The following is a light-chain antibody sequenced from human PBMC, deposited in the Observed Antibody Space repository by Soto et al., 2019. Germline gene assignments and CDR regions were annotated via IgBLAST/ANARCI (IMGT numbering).Light chain of an antibody. CDR1: QSVGSD. Sequence: EIVMTQSPATLSVSPGERATLSCRASQSVGSDLAWYQQKPGQAPRLLIYGASARATGIPVRFSGSGSGTEFTLTISSLQSEDFAVYYCQQYNDWPPTFGQGTKVDIK. CDR2: GAS. CDR3: QQYNDWPPT. V-gene: IGKV3-15*01. J-gene: IGKJ1*01.